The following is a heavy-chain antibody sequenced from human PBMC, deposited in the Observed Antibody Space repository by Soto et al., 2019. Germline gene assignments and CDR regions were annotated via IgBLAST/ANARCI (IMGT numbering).Heavy chain of an antibody. D-gene: IGHD1-26*01. CDR1: GFTFSSYS. CDR3: ARDMVGATSY. V-gene: IGHV3-48*02. CDR2: ISSSSTI. J-gene: IGHJ4*02. Sequence: PGGSVRLSCAASGFTFSSYSMNWVRQAPGKGLEWVSYISSSSTIYYADSVKGRFTISRDNAKNSLYLQMNSLRDEDTAVYYCARDMVGATSYWGQGSLVTAPQ.